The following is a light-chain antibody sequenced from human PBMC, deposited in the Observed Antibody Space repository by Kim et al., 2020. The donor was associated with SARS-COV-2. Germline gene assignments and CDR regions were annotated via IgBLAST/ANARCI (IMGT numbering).Light chain of an antibody. J-gene: IGLJ3*02. CDR2: CDS. Sequence: ARGKTARITCGGNNIGSKSVHWYQQKPGQAPVLVIYCDSDRPSGIPERFSGSNSGNTATLTISRVEAGDEADYYCQVWDSSSDHWVFGGGTKLTVL. V-gene: IGLV3-21*04. CDR3: QVWDSSSDHWV. CDR1: NIGSKS.